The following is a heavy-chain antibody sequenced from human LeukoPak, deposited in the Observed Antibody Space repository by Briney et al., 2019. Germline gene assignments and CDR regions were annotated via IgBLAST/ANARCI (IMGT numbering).Heavy chain of an antibody. D-gene: IGHD3-16*01. CDR1: GYSISSGYY. J-gene: IGHJ4*02. CDR3: ARCWGWDSYYFDY. Sequence: SETLSLTCTVSGYSISSGYYWGWIRQTPGKGLEWIGLIYHSGSTYYNPSLKSRVTISVDTSKNQFSLKLSSVTAADTAVYYCARCWGWDSYYFDYWGLGILVTVSS. CDR2: IYHSGST. V-gene: IGHV4-38-2*02.